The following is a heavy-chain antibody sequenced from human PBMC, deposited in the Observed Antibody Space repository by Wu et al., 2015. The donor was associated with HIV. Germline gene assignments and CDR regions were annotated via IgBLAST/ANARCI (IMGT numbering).Heavy chain of an antibody. J-gene: IGHJ5*02. V-gene: IGHV1-18*01. CDR3: ARPPSGSYYDGGFDP. Sequence: QVQLVQSGAEVKKPGASVKVSCKASGYTFTSYGISWVRQAPGQGLEWVGWINPYNGYTKYAQKIQGRVTMTTDTSTSTVYMDLRSLTSDDTAIYYCARPPSGSYYDGGFDPWGQGTLVTVSS. CDR2: INPYNGYT. D-gene: IGHD1-26*01. CDR1: GYTFTSYG.